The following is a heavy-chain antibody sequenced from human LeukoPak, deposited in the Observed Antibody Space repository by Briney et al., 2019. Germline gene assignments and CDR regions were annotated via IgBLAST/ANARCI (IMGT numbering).Heavy chain of an antibody. J-gene: IGHJ3*02. V-gene: IGHV4-61*01. D-gene: IGHD2-2*01. CDR3: ASYHGFDI. Sequence: PSETLSLTCTVSGDSVSSGSHYWSWIRQPPGKGLEWIGYIQYNVRTNYNPSLKSRVTISVDTSKNQFSLKLSSVTAADTAVYYCASYHGFDIRGQGTMVTVSS. CDR1: GDSVSSGSHY. CDR2: IQYNVRT.